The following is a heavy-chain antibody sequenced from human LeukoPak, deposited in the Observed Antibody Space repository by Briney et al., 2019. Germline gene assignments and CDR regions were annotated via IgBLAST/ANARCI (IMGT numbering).Heavy chain of an antibody. J-gene: IGHJ4*02. CDR2: LIIKAYGSTI. CDR1: GFTCGDTA. Sequence: PGRYLRLSCTAAGFTCGDTAVSWFRQAPGKGLEWVGFLIIKAYGSTIEYAASVKGRFTISRDDSKTIAYLQMNSLKIEDTAVYYCTRALGGIGVAANDYWGQGTLVTVSS. V-gene: IGHV3-49*03. CDR3: TRALGGIGVAANDY. D-gene: IGHD6-19*01.